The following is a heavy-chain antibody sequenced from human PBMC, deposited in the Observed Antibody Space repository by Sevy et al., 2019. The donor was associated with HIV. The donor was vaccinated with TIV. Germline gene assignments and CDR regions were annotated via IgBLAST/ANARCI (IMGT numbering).Heavy chain of an antibody. V-gene: IGHV1-24*01. Sequence: ASVKVSCKVSGYTLIEFSMHWVRQAPGKGLEWMGGFDPEDGETINAQRFQGRVTRTEDTSTDTAYMEVSSLRSEDTAVYYCATGLPGEYVDCSSCYSDYFAYWGQGTLVTVPS. CDR2: FDPEDGET. J-gene: IGHJ4*02. D-gene: IGHD2-15*01. CDR3: ATGLPGEYVDCSSCYSDYFAY. CDR1: GYTLIEFS.